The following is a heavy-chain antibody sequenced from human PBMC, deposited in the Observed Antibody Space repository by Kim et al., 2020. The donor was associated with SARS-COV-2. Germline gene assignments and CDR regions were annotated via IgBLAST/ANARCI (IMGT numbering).Heavy chain of an antibody. CDR3: ARGWDY. V-gene: IGHV4-59*09. CDR2: RGST. J-gene: IGHJ4*02. Sequence: RGSTNSNPSLKRRVTISVDTSKNQFSLKLSSVTAAGTAVYYCARGWDYWGQGTLVTVSS.